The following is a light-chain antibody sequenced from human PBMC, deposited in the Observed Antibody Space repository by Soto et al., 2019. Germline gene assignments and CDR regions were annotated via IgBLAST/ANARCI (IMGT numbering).Light chain of an antibody. J-gene: IGLJ1*01. CDR1: SSDVGGYNS. V-gene: IGLV2-14*01. CDR3: SSWTSSSSYV. Sequence: ALTQPASVSGSPGQSIAISCTGTSSDVGGYNSVSWYQQYPGKAPKLMIHDVSNRPSGVSDRFSGSKSGNTASLTISGLQAEDEADYYCSSWTSSSSYVFGSGTKVTVL. CDR2: DVS.